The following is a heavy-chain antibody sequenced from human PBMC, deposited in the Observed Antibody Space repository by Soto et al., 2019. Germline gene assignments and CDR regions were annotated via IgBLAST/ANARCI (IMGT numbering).Heavy chain of an antibody. V-gene: IGHV4-31*03. CDR2: IYYSGIT. D-gene: IGHD4-4*01. CDR1: GGSISSGGYY. CDR3: AKRYSNSGDGFDY. Sequence: SETLSLTCTVSGGSISSGGYYWSWIRQHPGKGLEWIGYIYYSGITYSNPSLKSRVTISVDTSKNQFSLKLTSVTAADTAVYYCAKRYSNSGDGFDYWGRGTLVTVSS. J-gene: IGHJ4*02.